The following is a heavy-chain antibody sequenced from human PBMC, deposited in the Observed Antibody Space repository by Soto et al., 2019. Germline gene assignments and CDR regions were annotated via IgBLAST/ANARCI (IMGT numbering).Heavy chain of an antibody. CDR2: ITRGDGTT. CDR3: ATVTWSGDYCL. D-gene: IGHD3-10*01. CDR1: ESTFNSYD. Sequence: VQLLESGGTLVLTGGSLRVSCAASESTFNSYDMSWVRQAPGKGLEWVSTITRGDGTTYYADSVKGRFTISRDNSKNTVYLQMNSLRAEDTAVYYCATVTWSGDYCLWGQGTLVTVSS. V-gene: IGHV3-23*01. J-gene: IGHJ4*02.